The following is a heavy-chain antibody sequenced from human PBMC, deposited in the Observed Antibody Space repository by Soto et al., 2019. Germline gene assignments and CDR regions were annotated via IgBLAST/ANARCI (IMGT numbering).Heavy chain of an antibody. CDR1: GFTFSSYA. CDR3: AKDGASGSYPPYYYYGMDV. J-gene: IGHJ6*02. V-gene: IGHV3-23*01. CDR2: ISGSGGNA. Sequence: EVQLLESGGGLVQPGGSLRLSCAASGFTFSSYAMSWVRQAPGKGLEWVSTISGSGGNAYYADSVKGRFTIYRDNSKNTLHLQMNSLRADDTAVYYCAKDGASGSYPPYYYYGMDVWGQGTTVTVSS. D-gene: IGHD1-26*01.